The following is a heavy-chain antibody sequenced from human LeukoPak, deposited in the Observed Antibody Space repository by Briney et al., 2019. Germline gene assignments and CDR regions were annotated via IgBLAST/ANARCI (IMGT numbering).Heavy chain of an antibody. J-gene: IGHJ4*02. Sequence: GGTLRLSCVASGFTFSDYIMCWVCQAPGKGLEWVSGISGDGDHTYYADSVKGRFTISRDNSKNTLSLQMSGLRAEDTAIYYCAKPATISPRDYWGQGTLVSVSS. CDR1: GFTFSDYI. V-gene: IGHV3-23*01. CDR3: AKPATISPRDY. CDR2: ISGDGDHT. D-gene: IGHD2-21*01.